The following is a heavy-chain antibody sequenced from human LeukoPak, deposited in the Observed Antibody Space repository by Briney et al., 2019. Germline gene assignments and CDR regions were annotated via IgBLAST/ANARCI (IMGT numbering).Heavy chain of an antibody. CDR2: IYYSGST. CDR3: ARVVPAAMGNWFDP. Sequence: SETLSLTCTVSGGSISSGGYYWSWIRQHPGKGLEWIGYIYYSGSTYYNPSLKSRVTISVGTSKNQFSLKLSSVTAADTAVYYCARVVPAAMGNWFDPWGQGTLVTVSS. V-gene: IGHV4-31*03. J-gene: IGHJ5*02. CDR1: GGSISSGGYY. D-gene: IGHD2-2*01.